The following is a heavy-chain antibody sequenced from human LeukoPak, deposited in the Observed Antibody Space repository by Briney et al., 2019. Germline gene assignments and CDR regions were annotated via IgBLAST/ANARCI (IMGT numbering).Heavy chain of an antibody. CDR3: VRDVGRYYYDSTGEDY. V-gene: IGHV3-48*04. Sequence: GGSLRLSCAVSGFTLSDYSMNWVRQAPGKGPEWVSYISSSSRTIKYADFVRGRFTVSRDNAKKSLHLQMNNLTTEDTAVYFCVRDVGRYYYDSTGEDYWGQGTLVTVSS. CDR2: ISSSSRTI. J-gene: IGHJ4*02. CDR1: GFTLSDYS. D-gene: IGHD3-22*01.